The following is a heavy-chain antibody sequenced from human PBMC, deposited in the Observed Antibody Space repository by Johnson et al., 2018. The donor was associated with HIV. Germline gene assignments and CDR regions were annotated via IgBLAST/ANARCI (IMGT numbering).Heavy chain of an antibody. CDR3: ARHHITYDYTSGSPDAFDI. CDR1: GFTVSSNY. V-gene: IGHV3-66*02. Sequence: VQLVESGGGLVQPGGSLRLSCASSGFTVSSNYMSWVRQAPGKGLEWVSVIYSGGSRYYADSVKGRFTSSRDNSKSTLYLQMNSLRAEDTAVYYCARHHITYDYTSGSPDAFDIWGQGTMVTVSS. CDR2: IYSGGSR. J-gene: IGHJ3*02. D-gene: IGHD3-16*01.